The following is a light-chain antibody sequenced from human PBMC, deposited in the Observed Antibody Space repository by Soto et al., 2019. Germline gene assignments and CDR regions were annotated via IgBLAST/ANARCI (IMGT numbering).Light chain of an antibody. CDR3: MQGTHWPPNT. V-gene: IGKV2-30*01. J-gene: IGKJ5*01. CDR2: KVS. Sequence: DVVMTQSPLSLPVTLGQPASISCRSSQSLVYSDGNTYLNWFPQRPGQSPRRLIYKVSNRDSGVPDRFSGSGSGTDFTLKISRVEAEDVGVYYCMQGTHWPPNTFGQGTRLEIK. CDR1: QSLVYSDGNTY.